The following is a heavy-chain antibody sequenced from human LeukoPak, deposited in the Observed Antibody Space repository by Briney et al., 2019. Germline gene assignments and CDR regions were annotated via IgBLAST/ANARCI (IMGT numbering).Heavy chain of an antibody. J-gene: IGHJ4*02. CDR3: ARISPPGY. CDR1: GYTFTSYY. CDR2: INPSGETT. V-gene: IGHV1-46*01. D-gene: IGHD3-16*01. Sequence: ASVKVSCKASGYTFTSYYMHWVRQAPGQGLEWMGMINPSGETTNYAQNFQGRVTLTRDTSTSTAYMELSSLRSEDTAVYYCARISPPGYWGQGTLVTVSS.